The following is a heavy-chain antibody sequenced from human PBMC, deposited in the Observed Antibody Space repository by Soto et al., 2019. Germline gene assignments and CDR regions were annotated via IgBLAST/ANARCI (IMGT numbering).Heavy chain of an antibody. CDR3: ARDLWGYCGADCYPLDV. CDR1: GGSISSHY. D-gene: IGHD2-21*02. J-gene: IGHJ6*02. CDR2: MYNTGST. V-gene: IGHV4-59*11. Sequence: SETLSLTCTVSGGSISSHYWSWIRQPPGKGLEWIGYMYNTGSTIYNPSLKSRVTISVDTSKNQFSLKLNSVTAADTAVYYCARDLWGYCGADCYPLDVWGQGTTVTAP.